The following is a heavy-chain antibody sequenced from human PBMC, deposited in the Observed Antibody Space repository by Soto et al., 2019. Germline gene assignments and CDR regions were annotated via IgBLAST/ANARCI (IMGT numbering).Heavy chain of an antibody. Sequence: PSETLSLTCTVSGGSISNYYWSWIRQPPGKGLEWIGYIYYSGSTNYNPSLKSRVTISVDTSKNQFSLKLSSVTAADTAVYYCARRPWDDYGGSFDPWGQETLVNVSS. CDR2: IYYSGST. CDR3: ARRPWDDYGGSFDP. J-gene: IGHJ5*02. V-gene: IGHV4-59*01. CDR1: GGSISNYY. D-gene: IGHD4-17*01.